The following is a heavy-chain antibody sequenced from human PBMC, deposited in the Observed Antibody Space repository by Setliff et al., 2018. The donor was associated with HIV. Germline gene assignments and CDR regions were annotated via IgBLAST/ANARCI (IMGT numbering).Heavy chain of an antibody. CDR1: GDIPRHYG. J-gene: IGHJ4*02. CDR3: ARDAPGYSHVLDF. V-gene: IGHV1-69*04. CDR2: VIPVFGEP. D-gene: IGHD5-18*01. Sequence: ASVKVSCKASGDIPRHYGFNWVRQAPGQGLEWVGSVIPVFGEPHYAQRFQGRFTISRDSSKNTLYLQMNSLRAEDTALYFCARDAPGYSHVLDFWGQGTLVTVSS.